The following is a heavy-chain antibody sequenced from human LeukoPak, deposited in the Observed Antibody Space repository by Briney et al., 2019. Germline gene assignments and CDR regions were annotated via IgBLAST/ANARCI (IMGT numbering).Heavy chain of an antibody. J-gene: IGHJ4*02. V-gene: IGHV1-69*04. CDR1: GGTFSSYA. CDR2: IIPIFGIA. D-gene: IGHD4-23*01. Sequence: PAASVKVSCKASGGTFSSYAISWVRQAPGQGLEWMGRIIPIFGIANYAQKFQGRVTITADKSTSTAYMELSSLRSEDTAVYYCAILIDDYGGPSLDYWGQGTLVTVSS. CDR3: AILIDDYGGPSLDY.